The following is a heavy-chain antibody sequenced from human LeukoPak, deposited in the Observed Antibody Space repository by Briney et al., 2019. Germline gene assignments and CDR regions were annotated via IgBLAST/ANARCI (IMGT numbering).Heavy chain of an antibody. D-gene: IGHD1-26*01. V-gene: IGHV3-23*01. Sequence: GGSLRLSCAASGFTFTTYWMSWVRQAPGKGLEWVSAISGSGGSTYYADSVKGRFTISRDNSKNTLYLQMNSLRAEDTAVYYCAKGLWELLYDYWGQGTLVTVPS. J-gene: IGHJ4*02. CDR2: ISGSGGST. CDR3: AKGLWELLYDY. CDR1: GFTFTTYW.